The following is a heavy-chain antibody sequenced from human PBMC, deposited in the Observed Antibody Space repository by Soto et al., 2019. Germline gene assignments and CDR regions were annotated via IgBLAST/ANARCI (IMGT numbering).Heavy chain of an antibody. Sequence: SETLSLTCTVSGGSISSYSWSWIRQPAGKGLEWIGRIYSSGSTNYNPSLKSRVTMSVDTSKNQFSLKLTSVTAADTAVYDCARDRAVIGNDSWFDPWGQGTLVTLS. CDR3: ARDRAVIGNDSWFDP. CDR1: GGSISSYS. CDR2: IYSSGST. J-gene: IGHJ5*02. V-gene: IGHV4-4*07. D-gene: IGHD1-20*01.